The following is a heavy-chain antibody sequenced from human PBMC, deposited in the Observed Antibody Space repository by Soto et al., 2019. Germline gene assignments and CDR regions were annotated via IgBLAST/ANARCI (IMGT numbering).Heavy chain of an antibody. CDR3: ARYGNYYDSSGYYIDY. Sequence: GGSLRLSCAASGFTVSSNYMSWVRQAPGKGLEWVSVIYSGGSTYYTDSVKGRFTISRDNSKNTLYLQMNSLRAEDTAVYYCARYGNYYDSSGYYIDYWGQGTLVTVSS. V-gene: IGHV3-53*01. CDR2: IYSGGST. CDR1: GFTVSSNY. D-gene: IGHD3-22*01. J-gene: IGHJ4*02.